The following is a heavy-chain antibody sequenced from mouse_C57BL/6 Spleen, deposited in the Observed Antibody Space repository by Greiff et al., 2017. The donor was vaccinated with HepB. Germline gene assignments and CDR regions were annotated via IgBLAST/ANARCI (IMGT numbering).Heavy chain of an antibody. D-gene: IGHD2-4*01. J-gene: IGHJ4*01. V-gene: IGHV14-3*01. Sequence: EVQLQQSVAELVRPGASVKLSCTASGFNIKNTYMHWVKQRPEQGLEWIGRIDPANGNTKYAPKFQGKATITADTSSNTAYLQLSSLTSEDTAIYYCARLGSYYDYDVNYYAMDYWGQGTSVTVSS. CDR2: IDPANGNT. CDR1: GFNIKNTY. CDR3: ARLGSYYDYDVNYYAMDY.